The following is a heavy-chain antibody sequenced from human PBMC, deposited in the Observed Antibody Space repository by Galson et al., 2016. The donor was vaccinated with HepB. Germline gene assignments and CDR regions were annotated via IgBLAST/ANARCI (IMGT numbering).Heavy chain of an antibody. V-gene: IGHV4-39*01. CDR1: GASIISTNYN. J-gene: IGHJ5*02. D-gene: IGHD3-9*01. CDR3: ARHPTGYPNWFDR. CDR2: IFHTGRS. Sequence: ETLSLTCTVSGASIISTNYNWGWIRQPPGKGLEWIASIFHTGRSDYNPSLQSRVTISVDPSMNRFSLSLRSVSTADTATYFCARHPTGYPNWFDRWGHGTLVVVSS.